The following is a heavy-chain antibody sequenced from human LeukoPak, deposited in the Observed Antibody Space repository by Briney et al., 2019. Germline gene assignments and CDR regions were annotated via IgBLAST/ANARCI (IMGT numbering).Heavy chain of an antibody. V-gene: IGHV3-53*01. CDR3: AREPSPHDAFDI. CDR1: GFTVSSNY. J-gene: IGHJ3*02. CDR2: IYGDGSI. Sequence: GGSLRLSCAASGFTVSSNYMSWVRQAPGKGLEWVSVIYGDGSIYYADSVKGRFTISRDNSKNTLYLQMNSLRAEDTAVYYCAREPSPHDAFDIWGLGTMVTVSS.